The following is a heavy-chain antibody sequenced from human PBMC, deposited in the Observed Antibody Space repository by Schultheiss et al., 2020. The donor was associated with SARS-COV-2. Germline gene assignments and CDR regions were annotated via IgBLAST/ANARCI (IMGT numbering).Heavy chain of an antibody. CDR1: GFTFSSYA. J-gene: IGHJ6*02. CDR3: AKSEKLSNYGMDV. V-gene: IGHV3-64*04. Sequence: GESLKISCAASGFTFSSYAMHWVRQAPGKGLEYVSAISSNGGSTYYADSVKGRFTISRDNSKNTLYLQMNSLRAEDTAVYYCAKSEKLSNYGMDVWGQGTTVTVSS. CDR2: ISSNGGST. D-gene: IGHD2-15*01.